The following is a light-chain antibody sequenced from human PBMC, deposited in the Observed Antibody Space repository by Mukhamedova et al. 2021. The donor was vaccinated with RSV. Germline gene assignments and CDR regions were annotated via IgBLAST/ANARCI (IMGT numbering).Light chain of an antibody. CDR2: AAS. J-gene: IGKJ2*01. CDR3: QHYDNGWYT. Sequence: WYQRRVHGKVPKLLIYAASTLQSGVPSRFSGSGSGTDFTLTISSLQPEDFEVYYCQHYDNGWYTFGQGTKLEIK. V-gene: IGKV1-27*01.